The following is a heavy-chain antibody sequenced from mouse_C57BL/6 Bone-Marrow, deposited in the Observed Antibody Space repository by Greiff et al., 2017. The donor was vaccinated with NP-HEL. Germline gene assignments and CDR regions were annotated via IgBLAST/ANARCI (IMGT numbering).Heavy chain of an antibody. J-gene: IGHJ2*01. D-gene: IGHD1-1*01. V-gene: IGHV1-19*01. CDR1: GYTFTDYY. CDR3: ARGQTTVVGGYFDY. CDR2: INPYNGGT. Sequence: EVQLQQSGPVLVKPGASVKMSCKASGYTFTDYYMNWVKQSHGKSLEWIGVINPYNGGTSYNQKFKGKATLTVDKSSSTAYMELNSLTSEDSAVYYCARGQTTVVGGYFDYWGQGTTLTVSS.